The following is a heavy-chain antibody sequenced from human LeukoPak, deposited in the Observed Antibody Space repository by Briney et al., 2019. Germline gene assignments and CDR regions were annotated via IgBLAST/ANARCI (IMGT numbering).Heavy chain of an antibody. CDR3: ASQGSDSSGTAAFDI. D-gene: IGHD3-22*01. V-gene: IGHV4-59*08. CDR2: IYYSGST. CDR1: GGSISSYY. J-gene: IGHJ3*02. Sequence: SETLSLTCTVSGGSISSYYWSWIRQPPGKGLEWIGYIYYSGSTNYNPSLKSRVTISVDTSKNQFSLKLSSVTAADTAVYYCASQGSDSSGTAAFDIWGQGTMVTVSS.